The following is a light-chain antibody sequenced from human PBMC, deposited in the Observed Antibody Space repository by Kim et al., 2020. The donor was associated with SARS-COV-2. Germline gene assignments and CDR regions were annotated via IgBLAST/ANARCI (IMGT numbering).Light chain of an antibody. CDR2: GKN. Sequence: VALGQTVRITCQGDSLRSYYATWYQQKPGQAPILVIYGKNNRPSGIPDRFSGSSSGNTASLTITGTQAGDEADYYCNSRDSNDNVVFGRGTKLTVL. V-gene: IGLV3-19*01. CDR1: SLRSYY. CDR3: NSRDSNDNVV. J-gene: IGLJ2*01.